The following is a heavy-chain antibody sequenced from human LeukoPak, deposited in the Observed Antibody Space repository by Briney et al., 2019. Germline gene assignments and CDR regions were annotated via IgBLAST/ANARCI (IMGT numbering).Heavy chain of an antibody. D-gene: IGHD3-10*01. CDR3: AKAGPASGRYYGMDV. CDR1: GFTFSSYA. V-gene: IGHV3-23*01. Sequence: PGGSLRLSCAASGFTFSSYAMSWVRQAPGKGLEWVSSFSGSGVSTYYADSVKGRFTISRDNSKNTLYLQMNSLRAEDTAVYYCAKAGPASGRYYGMDVWGQGTTVTVSS. J-gene: IGHJ6*02. CDR2: FSGSGVST.